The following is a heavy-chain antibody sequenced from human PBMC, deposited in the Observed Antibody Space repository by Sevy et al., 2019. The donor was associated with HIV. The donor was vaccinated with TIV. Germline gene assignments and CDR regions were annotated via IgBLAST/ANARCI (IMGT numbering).Heavy chain of an antibody. J-gene: IGHJ6*02. D-gene: IGHD3-3*02. Sequence: ASVKVSCKASGYTFTGYFMHWVRQAPGQGLEWMGWINPISGNTIFAQKFQGRVTMTRDTSISTAYMELSRLKSDDTAVYYCARRRHFAGENGHPPGTYYYYAMDVWGQGTTVTVSS. V-gene: IGHV1-2*02. CDR3: ARRRHFAGENGHPPGTYYYYAMDV. CDR2: INPISGNT. CDR1: GYTFTGYF.